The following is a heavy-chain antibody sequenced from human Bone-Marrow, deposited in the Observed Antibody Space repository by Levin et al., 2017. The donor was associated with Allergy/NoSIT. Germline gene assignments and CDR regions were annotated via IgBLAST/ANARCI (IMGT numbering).Heavy chain of an antibody. J-gene: IGHJ5*02. CDR2: FYWDDDH. D-gene: IGHD2-8*01. CDR3: AHRRVSDRDDRAWFDP. CDR1: SLTTHGVG. V-gene: IGHV2-5*02. Sequence: SLTTHGVGVGWIRQPPGKALEWLAIFYWDDDHRYSPSLRSRLTVTKDLSKNQVVLTMTNMGPVDTGTYFCAHRRVSDRDDRAWFDPWGQGTLVTVSS.